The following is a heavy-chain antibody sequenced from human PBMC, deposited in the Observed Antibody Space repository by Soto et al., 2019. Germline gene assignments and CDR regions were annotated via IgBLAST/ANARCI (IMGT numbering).Heavy chain of an antibody. J-gene: IGHJ4*02. Sequence: GGSLRLSCAASGFTVSSNYMSWVRQAPGKGLEWVSVIYSGGSTYYADSVKGRFTISRDNSKNTLYLQMNSLRAEDTAVYYCARAPYYYDSSGYYYGFFDYWGQGTLVTVSS. CDR2: IYSGGST. CDR1: GFTVSSNY. V-gene: IGHV3-53*01. D-gene: IGHD3-22*01. CDR3: ARAPYYYDSSGYYYGFFDY.